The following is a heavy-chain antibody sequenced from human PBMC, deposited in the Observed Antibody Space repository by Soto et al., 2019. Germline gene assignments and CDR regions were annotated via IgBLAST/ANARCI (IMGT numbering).Heavy chain of an antibody. CDR3: AKRGILGAQGMAYFDL. J-gene: IGHJ2*01. CDR2: ITPDGTEQ. CDR1: GFTFNTYV. V-gene: IGHV3-30*18. D-gene: IGHD1-26*01. Sequence: QVQLMDSGGGVVQPGRSLRLSCAASGFTFNTYVMHWVRQAPGKGLEWVAVITPDGTEQYYADSVKGRFTISRDNSKNTLYLQMNSLGLEDMSIYHCAKRGILGAQGMAYFDLWGRGTLVTVSS.